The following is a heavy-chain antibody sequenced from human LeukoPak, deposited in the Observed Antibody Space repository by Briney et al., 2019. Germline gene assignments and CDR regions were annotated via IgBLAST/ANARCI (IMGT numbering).Heavy chain of an antibody. Sequence: GGSLRLSCAASGFTFSSYSMNWVRQAPGKGLEWVSYISSSSSTIYYADSVKGRFTTSRDNAKNSLYLQMDSLRAEDTAVYYCARRYVWGSYRSYYFDYWGQGTLVTVSS. CDR1: GFTFSSYS. D-gene: IGHD3-16*02. V-gene: IGHV3-48*04. J-gene: IGHJ4*02. CDR2: ISSSSSTI. CDR3: ARRYVWGSYRSYYFDY.